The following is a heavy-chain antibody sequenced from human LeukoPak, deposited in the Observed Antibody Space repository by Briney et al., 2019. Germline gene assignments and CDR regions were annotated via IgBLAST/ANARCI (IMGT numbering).Heavy chain of an antibody. J-gene: IGHJ4*02. CDR1: GFTVITND. V-gene: IGHV3-53*01. Sequence: GGSLERSCAASGFTVITNDMTWVRQAPGKGLEWVSVLYSDGNTKYADSVQGRFTISRDNSKNTLYLEMNSLSPDDTAVYYCARGVEPLAANTLAYWGQGTLVTVSS. D-gene: IGHD1-14*01. CDR3: ARGVEPLAANTLAY. CDR2: LYSDGNT.